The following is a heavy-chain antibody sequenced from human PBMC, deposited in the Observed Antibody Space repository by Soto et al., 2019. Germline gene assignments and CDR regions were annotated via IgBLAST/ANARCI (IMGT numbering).Heavy chain of an antibody. CDR1: GGTFRSYA. CDR2: IIPIFGTA. J-gene: IGHJ4*02. V-gene: IGHV1-69*06. CDR3: ARGGESSGYSDASYFDY. D-gene: IGHD3-22*01. Sequence: ASVNLACPASGGTFRSYAISWVRQAPGQGLEWMGGIIPIFGTANYAQKFQGRVTITADKSTSTAYMELSSLRSEDTAVYYCARGGESSGYSDASYFDYWGKGNLL.